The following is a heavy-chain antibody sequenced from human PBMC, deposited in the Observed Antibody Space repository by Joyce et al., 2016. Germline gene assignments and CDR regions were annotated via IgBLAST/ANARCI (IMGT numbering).Heavy chain of an antibody. Sequence: QVQLVESGGGVVQPGRSLRLSCAASGFTFSRNYMHWVRQATGKGLEWVAVISNVGSNKYYADSVKGRFTIYRDNSKNTLFLQMNSLRAEDTAVYYCARDYDSSSFDYWGQGTLVTVSS. J-gene: IGHJ4*02. D-gene: IGHD6-13*01. CDR1: GFTFSRNY. CDR2: ISNVGSNK. V-gene: IGHV3-30*14. CDR3: ARDYDSSSFDY.